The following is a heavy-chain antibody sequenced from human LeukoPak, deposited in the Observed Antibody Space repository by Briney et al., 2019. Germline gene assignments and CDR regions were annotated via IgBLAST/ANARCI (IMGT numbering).Heavy chain of an antibody. CDR2: ISSSSSYI. J-gene: IGHJ5*02. D-gene: IGHD1-26*01. CDR1: GFTFSSYS. V-gene: IGHV3-21*01. CDR3: ARLPVGATDP. Sequence: GGSLRLPCAASGFTFSSYSMNWVRQAPGKGLEWVSSISSSSSYIYYADSVKGRFTISRDNAKNSLYLQMNSLRAEDTAVYYCARLPVGATDPWGQGTLVTVSS.